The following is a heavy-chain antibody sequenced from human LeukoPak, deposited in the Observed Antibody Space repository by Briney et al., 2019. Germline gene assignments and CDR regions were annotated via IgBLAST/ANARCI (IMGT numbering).Heavy chain of an antibody. CDR1: GFTFSSY. CDR3: ARGQSRYFDWYLGFFDY. D-gene: IGHD3-9*01. J-gene: IGHJ4*02. V-gene: IGHV3-21*01. CDR2: ISSNSGYI. Sequence: GGSLTLSCAASGFTFSSYMNWVSQAPGKGLEGVSCISSNSGYIYYADSAKGRFTISRDNAKNSLYLQMNSLSADDTAVYYCARGQSRYFDWYLGFFDYWGQGTLVTVSS.